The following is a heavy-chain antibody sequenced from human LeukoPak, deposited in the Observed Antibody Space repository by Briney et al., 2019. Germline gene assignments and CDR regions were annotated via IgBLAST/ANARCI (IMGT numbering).Heavy chain of an antibody. J-gene: IGHJ3*02. Sequence: ASVKVSCKASGYTFTSYYMHWVRQAPGQGLDWMGTINPTDGDTSYAQKFQGRVTMTRDSSTSTVYMELRSLTSDDTAVYYCARATSDPPDAFDIWGQGTMVTVSS. CDR2: INPTDGDT. CDR3: ARATSDPPDAFDI. V-gene: IGHV1-46*01. CDR1: GYTFTSYY.